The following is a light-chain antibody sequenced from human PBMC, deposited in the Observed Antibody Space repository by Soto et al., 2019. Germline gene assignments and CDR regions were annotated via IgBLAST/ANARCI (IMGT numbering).Light chain of an antibody. CDR2: EGD. CDR3: SSYTSSSTDV. Sequence: QSALTQPASVSGSSGQSITISCTGTSSDVGSYNLVSWHQQHPGKAPKLIIYEGDKRPSGVSNRFSGSKSGNTASLTISGLQAEDEADYYCSSYTSSSTDVFGTGTKLTVL. V-gene: IGLV2-14*02. J-gene: IGLJ1*01. CDR1: SSDVGSYNL.